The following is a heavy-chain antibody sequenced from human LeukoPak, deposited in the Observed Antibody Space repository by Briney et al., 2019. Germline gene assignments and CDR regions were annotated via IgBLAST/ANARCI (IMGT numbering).Heavy chain of an antibody. D-gene: IGHD6-19*01. J-gene: IGHJ3*02. CDR1: GFTFDNYW. V-gene: IGHV3-7*01. CDR2: IKQDGSEK. Sequence: GGSLRLSCEASGFTFDNYWMSWVRQAPGKGLEWVANIKQDGSEKYYVDSVKGRFTISRDNAKNSLFLQMNSLGAEDTAVYYCAVYSSDWYNTFDIWGQGTMVTVSS. CDR3: AVYSSDWYNTFDI.